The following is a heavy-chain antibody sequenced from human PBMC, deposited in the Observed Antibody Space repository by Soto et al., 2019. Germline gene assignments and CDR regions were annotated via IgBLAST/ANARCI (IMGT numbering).Heavy chain of an antibody. CDR1: GFTFSSYG. J-gene: IGHJ4*02. CDR3: AKQEGLGYNYGHFDY. Sequence: QVQLVESGGGVVQPGRSLRLSCAASGFTFSSYGIHWVRQAPGKGLEWVAVISYDGSNKYYADSVKGRFTISRDNAKKPLALQMNSLRADDTAVYYCAKQEGLGYNYGHFDYWGQGTLVTVSS. D-gene: IGHD1-1*01. V-gene: IGHV3-30*18. CDR2: ISYDGSNK.